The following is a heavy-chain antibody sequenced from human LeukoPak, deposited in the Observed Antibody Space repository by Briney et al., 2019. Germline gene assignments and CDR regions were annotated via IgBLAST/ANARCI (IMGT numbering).Heavy chain of an antibody. V-gene: IGHV6-1*01. CDR1: GDSLSSNSAT. CDR3: SREEPSGYSNV. D-gene: IGHD6-13*01. CDR2: TCYSSKSYI. J-gene: IGHJ4*02. Sequence: SHTLPLTCGISGDSLSSNSATCNRITRAPARGLEGIGSTCYSSKSYINYAVSVESRITINPDTSKIQFSLQLNSVTHEDTAMYYCSREEPSGYSNVWGQGTLVTVSS.